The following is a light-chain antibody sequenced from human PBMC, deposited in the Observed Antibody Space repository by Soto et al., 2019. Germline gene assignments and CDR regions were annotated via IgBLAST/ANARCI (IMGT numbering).Light chain of an antibody. CDR3: SSYTHNNTPYV. V-gene: IGLV2-14*01. Sequence: QSALTQPASVSGSPGQSITISCTGSNSDVGAYNFVSWYQHHPGKAPKLILYEVTTRPSGISSRFSGSKSGNTASLTISGLQADDEANYYCSSYTHNNTPYVFGTGTKGTVL. J-gene: IGLJ1*01. CDR1: NSDVGAYNF. CDR2: EVT.